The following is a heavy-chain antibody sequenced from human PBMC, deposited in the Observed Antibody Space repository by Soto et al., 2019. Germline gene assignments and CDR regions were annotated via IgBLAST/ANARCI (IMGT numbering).Heavy chain of an antibody. Sequence: LRLSCAASGLTFSSYAMTWVRQAPGKGLEWVSAISGSGGITYYADSVKGRFTISRDNSKHTLSLQMNSHSAEDTAVYYCAKEAGIVAARRNLDFDYWGQGTLVTVSS. D-gene: IGHD6-13*01. CDR1: GLTFSSYA. CDR2: ISGSGGIT. J-gene: IGHJ4*02. CDR3: AKEAGIVAARRNLDFDY. V-gene: IGHV3-23*01.